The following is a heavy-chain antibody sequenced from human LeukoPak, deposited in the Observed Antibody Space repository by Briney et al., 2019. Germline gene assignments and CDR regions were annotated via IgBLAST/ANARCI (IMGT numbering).Heavy chain of an antibody. Sequence: GGSLRLSCAASGFTFSSYSMNWVRQAPGKGLEWVSAIGDTTYYADSVEGRFTISRDNSKNTLYLQMNSLRAEDAAIYYCAKAFAFVGANFFDYWGQGTLVTVSS. CDR2: IGDTT. CDR3: AKAFAFVGANFFDY. V-gene: IGHV3-23*01. D-gene: IGHD1-26*01. CDR1: GFTFSSYS. J-gene: IGHJ4*02.